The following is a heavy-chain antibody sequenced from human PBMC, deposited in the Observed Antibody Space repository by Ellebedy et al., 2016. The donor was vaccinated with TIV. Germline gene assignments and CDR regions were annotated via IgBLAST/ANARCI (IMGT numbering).Heavy chain of an antibody. Sequence: MPSETLSLTCTVSGGSISSSSYYWGWIRQPPGKGLEWIGSIYYSGSTYYNPSLKSRVTISVDTSKNQFSLKLSSVTAADTAVYYCARHGDYYDSSGYYYDYYYGMDVWGQGTTVTVSS. CDR1: GGSISSSSYY. J-gene: IGHJ6*02. CDR2: IYYSGST. D-gene: IGHD3-22*01. V-gene: IGHV4-39*01. CDR3: ARHGDYYDSSGYYYDYYYGMDV.